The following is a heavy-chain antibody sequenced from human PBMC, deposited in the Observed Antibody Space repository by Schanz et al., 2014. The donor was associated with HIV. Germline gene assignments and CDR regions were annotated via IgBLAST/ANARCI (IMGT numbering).Heavy chain of an antibody. J-gene: IGHJ6*02. CDR1: GGTFSNYA. CDR2: TIPIIGTA. Sequence: QVQLVQSGAEVKMPGSSVKVSCKASGGTFSNYAMTWVRQAPGQGLEWMAGTIPIIGTADYAQKFQGRVTITADKSTSTLHLELSSLRSEDTAVYYCTSGSFEFGDLLDDYYYDAMDVWGQGTTVTVSS. CDR3: TSGSFEFGDLLDDYYYDAMDV. V-gene: IGHV1-69*06. D-gene: IGHD3-10*01.